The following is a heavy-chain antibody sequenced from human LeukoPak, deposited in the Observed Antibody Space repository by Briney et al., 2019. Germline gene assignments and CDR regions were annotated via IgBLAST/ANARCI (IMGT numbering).Heavy chain of an antibody. CDR3: ARGRALYSSSWYNWFDP. CDR2: IYYSGST. Sequence: SETLSLTCTVSGGSISSYYWSWIRQPPGKGLEWIGYIYYSGSTNYNPSLKSRVTISVDTSKNQFSLKLSSVTAADTAVYYCARGRALYSSSWYNWFDPWGQGTLVTVSS. V-gene: IGHV4-59*01. J-gene: IGHJ5*02. D-gene: IGHD6-13*01. CDR1: GGSISSYY.